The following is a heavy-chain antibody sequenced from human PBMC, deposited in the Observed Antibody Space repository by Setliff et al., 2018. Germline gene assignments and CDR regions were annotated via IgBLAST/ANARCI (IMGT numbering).Heavy chain of an antibody. J-gene: IGHJ3*02. CDR3: ARHENDYGDYDDAFDI. V-gene: IGHV4-59*08. CDR1: GGSISSYY. CDR2: IYYSGRT. D-gene: IGHD4-17*01. Sequence: SETLSLTCTVSGGSISSYYWIWIRQPPGKGLEWIGYIYYSGRTNYNPSLRSRVTISVDTSKNQFSLKVSSVTAADTAVYYCARHENDYGDYDDAFDIWGQGTMVTVSS.